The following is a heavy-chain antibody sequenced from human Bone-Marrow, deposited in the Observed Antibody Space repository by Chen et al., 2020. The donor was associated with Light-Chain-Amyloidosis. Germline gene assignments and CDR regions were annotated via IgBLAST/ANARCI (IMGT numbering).Heavy chain of an antibody. CDR2: IYPDDSDA. D-gene: IGHD5-12*01. Sequence: EVQLEQSGPEVKKPGESLKISCKGSGYTFPNYWIGWVRQMTGKGLEWMGVIYPDDSDARYSPSFEGQVTSSADKSITTAYLQWRSLKASDTAMYYCARRRDGYNFDYWGQGTLVTVSS. CDR3: ARRRDGYNFDY. CDR1: GYTFPNYW. J-gene: IGHJ4*02. V-gene: IGHV5-51*01.